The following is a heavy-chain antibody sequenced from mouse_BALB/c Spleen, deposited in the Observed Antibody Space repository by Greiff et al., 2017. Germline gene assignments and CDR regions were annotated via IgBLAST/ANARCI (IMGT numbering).Heavy chain of an antibody. Sequence: QVQLKESGPGLVAPSQSLSITCTVSGFSLTGYGVNWVRQPPGKGLEWLGMIWGDGSTDYNSALKSRLSISKDNSKSQVFLKMNSLQTDDTARYYCARDGDSSGYDAMDYWGQGTSVTVSS. J-gene: IGHJ4*01. CDR1: GFSLTGYG. CDR2: IWGDGST. D-gene: IGHD3-2*01. V-gene: IGHV2-6-7*01. CDR3: ARDGDSSGYDAMDY.